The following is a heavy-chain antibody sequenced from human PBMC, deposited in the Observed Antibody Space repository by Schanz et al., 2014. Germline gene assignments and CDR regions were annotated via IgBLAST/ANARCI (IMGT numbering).Heavy chain of an antibody. V-gene: IGHV4-59*08. CDR1: GGSIRTYF. D-gene: IGHD6-19*01. CDR2: IYYSGST. J-gene: IGHJ5*02. Sequence: QVQLQESGPGLVKPSETLSLTCSVSGGSIRTYFWAWIRQPPGKGLEWIGFIYYSGSTNYNPSLKSRVPIQVDMSKNQFARTLTSVTAADTGVYYCARQYSGWSRFDPWGQGIRVTVSS. CDR3: ARQYSGWSRFDP.